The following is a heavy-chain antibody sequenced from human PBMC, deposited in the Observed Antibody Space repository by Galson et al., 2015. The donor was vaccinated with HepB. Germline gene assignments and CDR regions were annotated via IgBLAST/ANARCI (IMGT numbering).Heavy chain of an antibody. CDR2: IIPIFGTA. CDR1: GGTFSSYA. Sequence: SVKVSCKASGGTFSSYAISWVRQAPGQGLEWMGGIIPIFGTANYAQKLQGRVTMTTDTSTSTAYMELSSLRSEDTAVYYCARVASEGIDSSEFDYWGQGTPVTVSS. D-gene: IGHD6-19*01. V-gene: IGHV1-69*05. CDR3: ARVASEGIDSSEFDY. J-gene: IGHJ4*02.